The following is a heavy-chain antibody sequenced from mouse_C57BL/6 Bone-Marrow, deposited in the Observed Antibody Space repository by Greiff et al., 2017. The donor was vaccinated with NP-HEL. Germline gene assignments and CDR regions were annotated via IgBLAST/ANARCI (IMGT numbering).Heavy chain of an antibody. CDR1: GYTFTSYW. J-gene: IGHJ2*01. CDR2: IHPNSGST. V-gene: IGHV1-64*01. D-gene: IGHD1-1*01. Sequence: QVQLQQPGAELVKPGASVKLSCKASGYTFTSYWMHWVKQRPGQGLEWIGMIHPNSGSTNYNEKFKSKATLTVDKSSSTAYMQLSSLTSEDSAVYYCARRDNTVVATYDYWGQGTTLTVSS. CDR3: ARRDNTVVATYDY.